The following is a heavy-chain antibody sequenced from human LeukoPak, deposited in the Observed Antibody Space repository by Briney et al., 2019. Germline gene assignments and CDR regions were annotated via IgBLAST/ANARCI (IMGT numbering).Heavy chain of an antibody. CDR3: ARAYQSLGGLSLPDH. CDR1: VYTFTDYA. CDR2: IHPNTGNP. J-gene: IGHJ5*02. V-gene: IGHV7-4-1*02. D-gene: IGHD3-16*02. Sequence: ASVKVSCEASVYTFTDYAMNWVRQAPGQGLEWMGWIHPNTGNPTYAQGFTGRFVFSLDTSVGTTYLQISSLKAEDTAVYYCARAYQSLGGLSLPDHWGQGTLVTVSS.